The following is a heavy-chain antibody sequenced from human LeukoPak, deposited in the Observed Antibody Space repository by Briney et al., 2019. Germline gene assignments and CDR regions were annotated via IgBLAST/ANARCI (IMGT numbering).Heavy chain of an antibody. V-gene: IGHV3-74*01. J-gene: IGHJ4*02. Sequence: GGSLRLSCAASGFAFSGYWMHWVRQPPGKGLVWVSRITGDGSSTTYADSVKGRFTISRDNAKNSLYLEMNSLRAEDTAVYFCARDDSTGYYYLDGWGQGTLVTVSS. CDR3: ARDDSTGYYYLDG. CDR2: ITGDGSST. CDR1: GFAFSGYW. D-gene: IGHD3-22*01.